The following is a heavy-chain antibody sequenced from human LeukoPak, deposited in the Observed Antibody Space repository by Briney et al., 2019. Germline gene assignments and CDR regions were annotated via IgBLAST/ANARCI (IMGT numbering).Heavy chain of an antibody. D-gene: IGHD2-15*01. CDR2: IYYDGST. CDR1: GAFTSSNNYY. Sequence: SETLSLTCTVSGAFTSSNNYYWGWVRQPPGKRLDWIGNIYYDGSTRDNPSLKSRVTISIDTSKNQFFLKLSSVTAADTAVYYCARLVGWPYRYYFDYWGQGTLIIVSS. CDR3: ARLVGWPYRYYFDY. J-gene: IGHJ4*02. V-gene: IGHV4-39*01.